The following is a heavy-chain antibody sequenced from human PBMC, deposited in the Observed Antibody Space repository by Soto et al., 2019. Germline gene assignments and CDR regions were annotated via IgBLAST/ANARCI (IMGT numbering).Heavy chain of an antibody. J-gene: IGHJ6*02. V-gene: IGHV2-5*02. Sequence: QITLKESGPTLEKPTQTLTLTCTFSGFSLSTSGVGVGWIRQPPGKALEWLALIYWDDDKRYSPSLRSRLTISKDTSNNQVVLTMTNMDPVDTATYYCIQSRCGGDCLQSYASHYYYGMDVWGQGTTVTVSS. CDR2: IYWDDDK. D-gene: IGHD2-21*02. CDR3: IQSRCGGDCLQSYASHYYYGMDV. CDR1: GFSLSTSGVG.